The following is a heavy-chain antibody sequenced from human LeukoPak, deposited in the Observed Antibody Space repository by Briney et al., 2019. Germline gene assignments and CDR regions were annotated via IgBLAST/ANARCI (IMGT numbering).Heavy chain of an antibody. D-gene: IGHD3-16*02. Sequence: SETLSLTCTVSGGSISTSNYYWGWIRQPPGKGLEWIGNIFYSGSTYYSPSLKSRVTISLDTSRNQFSLKLSSVTAADTAVYYCARGLGDYVWGSYRPVAFDIWGQGTMVTVSS. V-gene: IGHV4-39*07. CDR1: GGSISTSNYY. CDR3: ARGLGDYVWGSYRPVAFDI. CDR2: IFYSGST. J-gene: IGHJ3*02.